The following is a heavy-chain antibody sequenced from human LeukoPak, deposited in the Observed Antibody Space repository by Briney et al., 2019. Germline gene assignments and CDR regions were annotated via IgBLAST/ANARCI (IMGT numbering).Heavy chain of an antibody. V-gene: IGHV1-2*02. CDR3: ARYWAEPAATDDAFDI. J-gene: IGHJ3*02. CDR2: INPYSGDT. CDR1: GHTFTTHF. D-gene: IGHD2-15*01. Sequence: ASVKVSCKTSGHTFTTHFIHWVRQAPGQGLEWMGGINPYSGDTKYAQKLQGRVTMTRDTSISTAYMELSRLMSDDTAVYYCARYWAEPAATDDAFDIWGQGTMVVVSS.